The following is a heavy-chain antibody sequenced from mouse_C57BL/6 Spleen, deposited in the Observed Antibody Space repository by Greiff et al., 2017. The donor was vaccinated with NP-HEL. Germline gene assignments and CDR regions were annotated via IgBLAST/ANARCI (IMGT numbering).Heavy chain of an antibody. V-gene: IGHV7-3*01. CDR3: ARSTMVTHYAMDY. CDR1: GFTFTDYY. J-gene: IGHJ4*01. Sequence: EVKLVESGGGLVQPGGSLSLSCAASGFTFTDYYMSWVRQPPGKALEWLGFIRNKANGYTTEYSASVKGRFTISRDNSQSILYLQMNALRAEDSATYYCARSTMVTHYAMDYWGQGTSVTVSS. CDR2: IRNKANGYTT. D-gene: IGHD2-2*01.